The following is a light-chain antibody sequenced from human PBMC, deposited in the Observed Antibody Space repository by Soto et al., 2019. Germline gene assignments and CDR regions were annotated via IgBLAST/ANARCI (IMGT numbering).Light chain of an antibody. CDR1: SSDVGGYNY. Sequence: QSALTQPRSVSGSPGQSVTISCTGTSSDVGGYNYVSWYQQHPGIAPKLMIYDVSKRPSGVPDRFSGSKSGNTASLTISGLQAEDEADYYCCSYAGSYVFGTGTKVTVL. V-gene: IGLV2-11*01. CDR3: CSYAGSYV. CDR2: DVS. J-gene: IGLJ1*01.